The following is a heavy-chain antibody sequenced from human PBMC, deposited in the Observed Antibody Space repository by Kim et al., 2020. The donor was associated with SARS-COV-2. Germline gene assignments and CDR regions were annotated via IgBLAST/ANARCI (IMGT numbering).Heavy chain of an antibody. CDR2: IIPIFGTA. D-gene: IGHD2-8*01. CDR1: GGTFSSYA. CDR3: ARAGCTNGVCSRLTSFGYYYGMDV. Sequence: SVKVSCKASGGTFSSYAISWVRQAPGQGLEWMGGIIPIFGTANYAQKFQGRVTITADESTSTAYMELSSLRSEDTAVYYCARAGCTNGVCSRLTSFGYYYGMDVGGQGTTVTVSS. J-gene: IGHJ6*02. V-gene: IGHV1-69*13.